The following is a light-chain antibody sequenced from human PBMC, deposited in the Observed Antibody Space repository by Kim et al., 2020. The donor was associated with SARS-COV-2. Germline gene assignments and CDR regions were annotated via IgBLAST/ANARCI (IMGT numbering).Light chain of an antibody. CDR3: QQDNNWPLT. V-gene: IGKV3-15*01. Sequence: VSPGERATLTCRASQSVSSNLAWYQQKPGQAPRLLIYGASTRATGIPARFSGSGSGTEFTLTISSLQSEDFAVYYCQQDNNWPLTFGGGTKVDIK. CDR2: GAS. CDR1: QSVSSN. J-gene: IGKJ4*01.